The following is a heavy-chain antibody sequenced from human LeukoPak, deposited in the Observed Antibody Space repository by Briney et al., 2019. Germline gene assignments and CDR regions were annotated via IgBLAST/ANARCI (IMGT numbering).Heavy chain of an antibody. Sequence: SETLSLTCAVYGGSFSGYYWSWIRQPPGKGLEWIGEINHSGSTNYNPSLKSRVTISVDTSKKQFSLKLSSVTAADTPVYYCARDCIAAAGFYYYYYGMDVWGQGTTVTVSS. D-gene: IGHD6-13*01. V-gene: IGHV4-34*01. CDR1: GGSFSGYY. J-gene: IGHJ6*02. CDR2: INHSGST. CDR3: ARDCIAAAGFYYYYYGMDV.